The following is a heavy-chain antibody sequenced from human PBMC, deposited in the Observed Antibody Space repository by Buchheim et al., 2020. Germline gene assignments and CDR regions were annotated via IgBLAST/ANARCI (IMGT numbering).Heavy chain of an antibody. D-gene: IGHD2-15*01. CDR3: AGGRVYCSGGSCYSPPSYYYYGMDV. CDR1: GFTFSSYA. Sequence: QVQLVESGGGVVQPGRSLRLSCAASGFTFSSYAMHWVRQAPGKGLEWVAVISYDGSNKYYADSVKGRFTISRDNSKNTLYLQMNSLRAEDTAVYYCAGGRVYCSGGSCYSPPSYYYYGMDVWGQGTT. J-gene: IGHJ6*02. CDR2: ISYDGSNK. V-gene: IGHV3-30-3*01.